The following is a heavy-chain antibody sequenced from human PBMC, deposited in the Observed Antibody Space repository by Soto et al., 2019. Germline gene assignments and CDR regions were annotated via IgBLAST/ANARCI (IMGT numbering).Heavy chain of an antibody. CDR1: GGSISSSNW. CDR3: ARRREIAGHSQPRQYYYYGLDV. D-gene: IGHD2-2*01. CDR2: IYHSGST. J-gene: IGHJ6*02. Sequence: SETLSLTCAVSGGSISSSNWWSWVRQPPGKGLEWIGEIYHSGSTNYNPSLKSRVTISVDKSKNQFSLKLSSVTAADTAVYYCARRREIAGHSQPRQYYYYGLDVWGQGTTVTVSS. V-gene: IGHV4-4*02.